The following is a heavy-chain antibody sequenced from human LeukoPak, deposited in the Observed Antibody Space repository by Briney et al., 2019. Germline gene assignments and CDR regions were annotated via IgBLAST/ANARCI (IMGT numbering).Heavy chain of an antibody. CDR1: GGSISSYY. J-gene: IGHJ5*02. CDR2: IYYSGST. V-gene: IGHV4-59*12. CDR3: ARGVYNYGGHNWFDP. Sequence: PSETLSLTCTVSGGSISSYYWSWIRQPPGKGLEWIGYIYYSGSTNYNPSLKSRVTISVDTSRKQFFLRLSSVTAADTAMYYCARGVYNYGGHNWFDPWGQGTLVTVSS. D-gene: IGHD5-18*01.